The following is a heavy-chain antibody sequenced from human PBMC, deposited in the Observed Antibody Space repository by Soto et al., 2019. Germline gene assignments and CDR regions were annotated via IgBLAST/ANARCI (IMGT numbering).Heavy chain of an antibody. CDR2: IYYSGST. Sequence: SETLSLTCTVSGGSISSYYWSWIRQPPGKGLEWIGYIYYSGSTNYNPSLKSRVTISVDKSKNQFSLKLSSVTAADTAVYYCASQGRDYYYYGMDVWGQGTTVTVSS. CDR3: ASQGRDYYYYGMDV. J-gene: IGHJ6*02. CDR1: GGSISSYY. V-gene: IGHV4-59*12.